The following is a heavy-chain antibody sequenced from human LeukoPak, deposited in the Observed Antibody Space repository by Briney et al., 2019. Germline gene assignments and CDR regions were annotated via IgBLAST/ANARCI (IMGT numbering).Heavy chain of an antibody. D-gene: IGHD1-20*01. V-gene: IGHV1-46*01. J-gene: IGHJ5*02. Sequence: ASVKVSCKTSGYTFTKYLIHWVRQAPGQGLEWVGTINPNGDATNYAPRLQGRLTLAQDTSTSTVYMELRGLTPDDTAVYYCARPLFCAFDNCGYWLDPWGPGTLVTVSS. CDR3: ARPLFCAFDNCGYWLDP. CDR2: INPNGDAT. CDR1: GYTFTKYL.